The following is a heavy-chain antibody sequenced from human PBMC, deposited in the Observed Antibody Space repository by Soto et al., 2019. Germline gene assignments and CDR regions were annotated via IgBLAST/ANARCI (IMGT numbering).Heavy chain of an antibody. V-gene: IGHV2-5*01. Sequence: QITLKESGPPLVKPTQTLTLTCTFSGFSLSTSGMGVGWIRQPPGKALEWLTLIYWNDEKRYSPSLKSRLTITQDNSKNQVVLTMTNMDPVDTATYYCTHKLPPGVGGATYDYWGQGTLVTVSS. CDR3: THKLPPGVGGATYDY. J-gene: IGHJ4*02. D-gene: IGHD2-15*01. CDR2: IYWNDEK. CDR1: GFSLSTSGMG.